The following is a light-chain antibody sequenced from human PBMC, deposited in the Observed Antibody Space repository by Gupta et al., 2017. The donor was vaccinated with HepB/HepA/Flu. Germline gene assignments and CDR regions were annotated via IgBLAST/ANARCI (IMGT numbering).Light chain of an antibody. CDR1: SKDVGGYNL. CDR2: EVS. J-gene: IGLJ2*01. Sequence: SALTQPASVSGSPGPPITISCTGTSKDVGGYNLVSWYPPHPGKAPNLMIYEVSKRPSGVPDRFSGSKYGTTATLTTTGLQAEDEADYYCSSYAGNSNIVVFGGGTKMTVL. V-gene: IGLV2-23*02. CDR3: SSYAGNSNIVV.